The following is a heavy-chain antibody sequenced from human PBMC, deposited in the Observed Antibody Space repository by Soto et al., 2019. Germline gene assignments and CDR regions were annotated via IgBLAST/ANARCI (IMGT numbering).Heavy chain of an antibody. D-gene: IGHD6-6*01. J-gene: IGHJ6*02. CDR1: GYTFTSHG. CDR2: ISAYNGNT. Sequence: ASVKVSCKASGYTFTSHGISWVRQAPGQGLEWMGWISAYNGNTNYAQKLQGRVTMTTDTSTSTAYMELRSLRSDDTAVYYCARVRGIAARPYYYGMDVWGQGTTVTVS. V-gene: IGHV1-18*01. CDR3: ARVRGIAARPYYYGMDV.